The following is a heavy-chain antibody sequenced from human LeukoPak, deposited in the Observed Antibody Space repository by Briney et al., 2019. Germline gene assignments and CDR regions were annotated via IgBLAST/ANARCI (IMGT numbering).Heavy chain of an antibody. V-gene: IGHV4-4*07. CDR1: GGSISDYY. J-gene: IGHJ5*02. CDR3: ARSYLGGTYYDWFDP. D-gene: IGHD1-26*01. Sequence: NPSETLSLTCTVSGGSISDYYWNWIWQPAGKGLEWIGRIYASGSTNYNPSLRSRVTISVDKSKNQFSLKLTSATAADTAVYYCARSYLGGTYYDWFDPWGQGTLVTVSS. CDR2: IYASGST.